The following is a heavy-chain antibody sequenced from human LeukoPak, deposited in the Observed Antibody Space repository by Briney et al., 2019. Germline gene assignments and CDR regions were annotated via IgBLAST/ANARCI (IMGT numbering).Heavy chain of an antibody. CDR1: RFTFSSYW. Sequence: GGSLRLSCADSRFTFSSYWMSWVRQAPGKGLEWVANIKVDGSEKYYVDSVKGRFSISRDNAKNSLYLQMNSLRAEDTAVYYCARQHCSGGGCSPNWCDPWGQGTLVTVSA. CDR2: IKVDGSEK. J-gene: IGHJ5*02. D-gene: IGHD2-15*01. V-gene: IGHV3-7*05. CDR3: ARQHCSGGGCSPNWCDP.